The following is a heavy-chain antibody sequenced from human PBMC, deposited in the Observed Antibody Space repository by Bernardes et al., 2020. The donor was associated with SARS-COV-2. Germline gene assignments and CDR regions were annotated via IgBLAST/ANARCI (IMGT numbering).Heavy chain of an antibody. D-gene: IGHD2-15*01. Sequence: SETLSLTCSVSGGSIGSNNWWTWVRQTPGKRLEWIGEIYHTGVTYYNPSLESRVSMSIDTSKNLFSLTLTSVTAAATGVYYCARDASVSSRGYFDPLGRGTLATVS. V-gene: IGHV4-4*02. CDR2: IYHTGVT. CDR3: ARDASVSSRGYFDP. CDR1: GGSIGSNNW. J-gene: IGHJ4*02.